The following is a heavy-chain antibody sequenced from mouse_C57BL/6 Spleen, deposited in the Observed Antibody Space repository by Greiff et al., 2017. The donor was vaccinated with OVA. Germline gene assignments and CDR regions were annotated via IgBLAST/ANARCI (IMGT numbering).Heavy chain of an antibody. CDR3: ARHRDYGTSYAMDY. V-gene: IGHV5-6*01. CDR2: ISSGGSYT. Sequence: EVMLVESGGDLVKPGGSLKLSCAASGFTFSSYGMSWVRQTPDKRLEWVATISSGGSYTYYPDSVKGRFTISRDNAKNTLYLQMSSLKSEDTAVYYCARHRDYGTSYAMDYWGQGTSVTVSS. D-gene: IGHD1-1*01. J-gene: IGHJ4*01. CDR1: GFTFSSYG.